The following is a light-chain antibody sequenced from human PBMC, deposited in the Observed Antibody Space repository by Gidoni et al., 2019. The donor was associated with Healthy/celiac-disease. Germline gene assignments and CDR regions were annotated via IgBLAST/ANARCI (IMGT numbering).Light chain of an antibody. CDR2: KAS. CDR1: QSISSW. CDR3: QQYNSYPS. J-gene: IGKJ4*01. V-gene: IGKV1-5*03. Sequence: DIHMTQSPPTLSASVGDRVTITCRASQSISSWLAWYQQKPGKAPKLLIYKASSLESGVPSRFSGSGSGTEFTLTISSLQPDDFATYYCQQYNSYPSFGGGTKVEIK.